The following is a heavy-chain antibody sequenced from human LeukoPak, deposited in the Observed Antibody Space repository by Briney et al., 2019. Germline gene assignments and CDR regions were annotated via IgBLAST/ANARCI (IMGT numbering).Heavy chain of an antibody. V-gene: IGHV3-7*05. D-gene: IGHD5-18*01. CDR2: IKQDGSEK. CDR1: GFTFSVYW. CDR3: ARGPRGYSYAWGY. J-gene: IGHJ4*02. Sequence: PGGSLRLSCAASGFTFSVYWMSWVRQAPGQGLEWVANIKQDGSEKYYVDSVKGRFTISRDNAKNSLYLQMNSLRAEDTAVYYCARGPRGYSYAWGYWGQGTLVTVSS.